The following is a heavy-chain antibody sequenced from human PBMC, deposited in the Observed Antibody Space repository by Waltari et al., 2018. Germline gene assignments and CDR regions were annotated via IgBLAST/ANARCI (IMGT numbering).Heavy chain of an antibody. J-gene: IGHJ4*02. CDR3: AKGRSYDSSGYYYGD. Sequence: QVQLVESGGGVVQPGRSLRLSCAASGFTFSSYGMHWVRQAPGKGLEWVAVVLYDGTNKYYADSVKGRFTISRDNSKNTLNLQMNSLRVEDTAVYYCAKGRSYDSSGYYYGDWGQGTLVTVSS. D-gene: IGHD3-22*01. CDR2: VLYDGTNK. CDR1: GFTFSSYG. V-gene: IGHV3-33*06.